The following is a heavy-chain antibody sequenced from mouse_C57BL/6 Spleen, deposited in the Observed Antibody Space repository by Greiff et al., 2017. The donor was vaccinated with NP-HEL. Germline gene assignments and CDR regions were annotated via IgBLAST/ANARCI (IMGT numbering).Heavy chain of an antibody. D-gene: IGHD3-2*02. V-gene: IGHV1-55*01. J-gene: IGHJ3*01. CDR1: GYTFTSYW. CDR2: IYPGSGST. Sequence: QVQLQQPGAELVKPGASVKMSCKASGYTFTSYWITWVKQRPGQGLEWIGDIYPGSGSTNYNEKFKSKATLTVDTSSSTAYMQLSSLTSEDSAVYYCASADSSGYTWFAYWGQGTLVTVSA. CDR3: ASADSSGYTWFAY.